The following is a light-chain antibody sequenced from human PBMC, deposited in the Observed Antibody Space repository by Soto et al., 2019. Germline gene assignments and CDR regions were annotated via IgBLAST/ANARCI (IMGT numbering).Light chain of an antibody. CDR3: LQYNDYPWT. J-gene: IGKJ1*01. CDR2: KAS. V-gene: IGKV1-5*03. Sequence: DIQMTQSPSTLSASAGDKVTITCRASESIVGWLAWYQQKPGKAPKLLIYKASTLESGVPSRFSGSGSGADYAFIIRSLQADDFAPYYCLQYNDYPWTFGQGTKVEI. CDR1: ESIVGW.